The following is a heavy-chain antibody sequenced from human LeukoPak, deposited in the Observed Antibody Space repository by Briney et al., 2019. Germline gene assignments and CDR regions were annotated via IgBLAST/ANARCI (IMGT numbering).Heavy chain of an antibody. V-gene: IGHV4-34*01. J-gene: IGHJ4*02. D-gene: IGHD6-19*01. CDR2: INHSGST. CDR3: ARFTFGYSSGWNFDY. Sequence: SETLSLTCAVYGGSFSGYYWSWLRQPPGKGLEWIGEINHSGSTNYNPSLKSRVTISVDTSKNQFSLKLSSVTAADTAVYYCARFTFGYSSGWNFDYWGQGTLVTVSS. CDR1: GGSFSGYY.